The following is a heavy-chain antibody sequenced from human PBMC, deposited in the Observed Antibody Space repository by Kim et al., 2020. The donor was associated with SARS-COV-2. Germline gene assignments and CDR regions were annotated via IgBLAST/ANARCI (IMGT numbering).Heavy chain of an antibody. V-gene: IGHV3-23*01. CDR1: GFTLSMYA. Sequence: GGSLRLSCAASGFTLSMYAMSWVRQAPGKGLKWVSTISGSAGTTYHADSVKGRFTISRDNSKNMLYLQMDSLRDDDTAVYYCALFMAAAGSGSWGQGTLVTVSS. CDR3: ALFMAAAGSGS. J-gene: IGHJ5*02. CDR2: ISGSAGTT. D-gene: IGHD6-13*01.